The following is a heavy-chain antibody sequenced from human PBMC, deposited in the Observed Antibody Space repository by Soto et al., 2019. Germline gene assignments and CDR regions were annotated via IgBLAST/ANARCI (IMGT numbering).Heavy chain of an antibody. CDR3: STVRPLTAIGWPV. CDR2: IVVASGRT. Sequence: SVKVSCKASGFDFGSFGIQFLRQTRGRGLEWIGWIVVASGRTNYARQFQGRVAFSRDMSSTTAYMDLYDLKSDDTTVYFCSTVRPLTAIGWPVWGQGTMVTVSS. CDR1: GFDFGSFG. V-gene: IGHV1-58*02. J-gene: IGHJ6*02.